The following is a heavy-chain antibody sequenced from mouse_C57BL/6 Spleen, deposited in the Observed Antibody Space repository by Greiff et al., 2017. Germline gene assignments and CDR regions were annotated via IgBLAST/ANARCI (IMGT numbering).Heavy chain of an antibody. J-gene: IGHJ2*01. CDR3: ARNYGSSYAFDY. CDR2: ISSGSSSI. D-gene: IGHD1-1*01. CDR1: GFTFSDYG. V-gene: IGHV5-17*01. Sequence: EVKLVESGGGLVKPGGSLKLSCAASGFTFSDYGMHWVRQAPEKGLEWVAYISSGSSSIYYADTVKGRFTISRDNAKNTLFLQMTSLRSEDTAMYYCARNYGSSYAFDYWGQGTTLTVSS.